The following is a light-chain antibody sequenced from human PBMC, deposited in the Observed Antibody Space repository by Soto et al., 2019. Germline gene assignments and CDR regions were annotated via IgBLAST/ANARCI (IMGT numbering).Light chain of an antibody. Sequence: QSALAQPRSVSGSPGQSATITCTGTANDVGGHNYVSWYQQRPGEAPKLLIYDVTERPSGVPDRFSGSKSGKTASLTIAGLQAEDEADYYCYSYAGTYTFVFGTGTKLTVL. CDR1: ANDVGGHNY. V-gene: IGLV2-11*02. CDR2: DVT. J-gene: IGLJ1*01. CDR3: YSYAGTYTFV.